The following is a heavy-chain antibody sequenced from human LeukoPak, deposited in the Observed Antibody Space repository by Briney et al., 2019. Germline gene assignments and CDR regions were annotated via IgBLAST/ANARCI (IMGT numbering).Heavy chain of an antibody. J-gene: IGHJ4*02. V-gene: IGHV4-38-2*02. Sequence: PSETLSLTCTVSGYSISSGYYWGWIRQPPGKGLEWIGSIYHSGSTYYNPSLKSRVTISVDTSKNQFSLKLSSVTAADTAVYYCASMYYDFWSGYYTPYSRPDYWGQGTLVTVSS. D-gene: IGHD3-3*01. CDR1: GYSISSGYY. CDR2: IYHSGST. CDR3: ASMYYDFWSGYYTPYSRPDY.